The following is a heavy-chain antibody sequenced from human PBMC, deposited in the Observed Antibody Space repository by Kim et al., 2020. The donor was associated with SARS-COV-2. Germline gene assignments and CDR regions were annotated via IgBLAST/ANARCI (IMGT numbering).Heavy chain of an antibody. D-gene: IGHD1-26*01. Sequence: SETLSLTCTVSGGSISSYYWSWIRQPPGKGLEWIGYIYYSGSTNYNPSLKSRVTISVDTSKNQFSLKLSSVTAADTAVYYCARLVGATQGSWFVPWGQGTLVTVSS. V-gene: IGHV4-59*08. J-gene: IGHJ5*02. CDR3: ARLVGATQGSWFVP. CDR1: GGSISSYY. CDR2: IYYSGST.